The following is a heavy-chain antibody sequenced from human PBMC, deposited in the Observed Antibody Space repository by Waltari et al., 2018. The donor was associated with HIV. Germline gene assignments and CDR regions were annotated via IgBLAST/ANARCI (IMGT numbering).Heavy chain of an antibody. Sequence: EVQVVESGGDLVQPGGSLRLSCAASGFTLSSYWMHWVRQAPGKGLVWVSRINEDGSTTNYADSVKGRFTISRDNAKNMLYLQMNSLRAEDTALYYCAKDFGGNSDYWGQGTLVTVSS. CDR1: GFTLSSYW. J-gene: IGHJ4*02. D-gene: IGHD2-21*02. V-gene: IGHV3-74*01. CDR3: AKDFGGNSDY. CDR2: INEDGSTT.